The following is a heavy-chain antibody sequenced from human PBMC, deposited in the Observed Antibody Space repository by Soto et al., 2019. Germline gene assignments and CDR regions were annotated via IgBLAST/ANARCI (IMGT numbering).Heavy chain of an antibody. J-gene: IGHJ4*02. V-gene: IGHV1-69*02. Sequence: QVQLVQSGAEVMKPGSSVKVSCKASGGTFSSYTISWVRQAPGQGLEWMGRIIPILGIANYAQKFQGRVTITADKSTSTAYMELSSLRSEDTAVYYCARGGGYDFTNFDYWGQGTLVTVSS. CDR2: IIPILGIA. CDR1: GGTFSSYT. CDR3: ARGGGYDFTNFDY. D-gene: IGHD5-12*01.